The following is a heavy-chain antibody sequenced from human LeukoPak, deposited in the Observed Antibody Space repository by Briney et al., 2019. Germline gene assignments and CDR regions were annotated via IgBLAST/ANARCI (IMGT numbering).Heavy chain of an antibody. D-gene: IGHD3-10*01. J-gene: IGHJ5*02. CDR1: GGSISSSSYY. CDR2: IYYSGST. V-gene: IGHV4-39*07. CDR3: ARTYGSGSYWGNWFDP. Sequence: SETLSLTCTVSGGSISSSSYYWGWIRQPPGKGLEWIGSIYYSGSTYYNPSLKSRVTISVDTSKNQFSLKLSSVTAADTAVYYCARTYGSGSYWGNWFDPWGQGTLVTVSS.